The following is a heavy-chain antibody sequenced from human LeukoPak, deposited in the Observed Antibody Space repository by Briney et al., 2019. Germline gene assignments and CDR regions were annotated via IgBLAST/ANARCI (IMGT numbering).Heavy chain of an antibody. Sequence: GGSLRLSCAASGFTFSNYWISWVRQAPGKGLEWVANIKEDGSEKYYVDSVKGRFTLSRDNAKNSLYLQMNSLRAEDTAVYYCARGDYFASGSYSDYWGQGILVTVSS. V-gene: IGHV3-7*01. D-gene: IGHD3-10*01. CDR1: GFTFSNYW. CDR2: IKEDGSEK. J-gene: IGHJ4*02. CDR3: ARGDYFASGSYSDY.